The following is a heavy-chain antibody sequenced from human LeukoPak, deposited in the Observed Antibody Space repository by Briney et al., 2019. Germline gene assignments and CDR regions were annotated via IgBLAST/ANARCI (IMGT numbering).Heavy chain of an antibody. V-gene: IGHV3-21*01. Sequence: PGGSLRLSCAASGFTFSSYSMNWVRQAPGKGLEWVSSISSSSSYIYYADSVKGQFTISRDNAKNSLYLQMNSLRAEDTAVYYCARAPTTAEPDYWGQGTLVTVSS. CDR2: ISSSSSYI. CDR3: ARAPTTAEPDY. CDR1: GFTFSSYS. J-gene: IGHJ4*02. D-gene: IGHD4-17*01.